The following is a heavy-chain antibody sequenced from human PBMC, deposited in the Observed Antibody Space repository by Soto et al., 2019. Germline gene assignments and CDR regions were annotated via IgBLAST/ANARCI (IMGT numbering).Heavy chain of an antibody. Sequence: QPGGSLRLSCAASGFTFSSYWMHWVRQAPGKGLVWVSHINSDGSSTNYADSVKGRFTISRDNAKNTLYLQMNNLRAEDTAVYYCARAMFFFRPLMYSSCHSDDYYGMSFWGQGTTVPVSS. J-gene: IGHJ6*02. CDR1: GFTFSSYW. D-gene: IGHD3-22*01. CDR2: INSDGSST. V-gene: IGHV3-74*01. CDR3: ARAMFFFRPLMYSSCHSDDYYGMSF.